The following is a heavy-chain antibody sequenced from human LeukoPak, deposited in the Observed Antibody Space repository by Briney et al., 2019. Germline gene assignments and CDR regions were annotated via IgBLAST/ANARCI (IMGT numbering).Heavy chain of an antibody. D-gene: IGHD3-9*01. CDR1: GGSISTYY. J-gene: IGHJ5*02. CDR2: VFYSGST. Sequence: SETLSLTCTVSGGSISTYYWSWIRQPPGKGLEWIGYVFYSGSTDYNPSLKSRVTISVDTSKNQFSLRLSSVTAADTAVYYCARHAEAFSFDYWFDPWGQGTLVTVSS. V-gene: IGHV4-59*01. CDR3: ARHAEAFSFDYWFDP.